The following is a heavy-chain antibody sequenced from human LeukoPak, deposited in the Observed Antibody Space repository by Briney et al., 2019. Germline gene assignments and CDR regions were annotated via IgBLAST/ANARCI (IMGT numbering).Heavy chain of an antibody. Sequence: AGGSLRLSCAASGFTFSGYAMSWVRQAPGKGLEWVSAISGSGGSTYYADSVKGRFTIPRDNSKNTLYLQMNSLRAEDTAVYYCANWPDAFDIWGQGTMVTVSS. CDR1: GFTFSGYA. CDR3: ANWPDAFDI. V-gene: IGHV3-23*01. CDR2: ISGSGGST. J-gene: IGHJ3*02.